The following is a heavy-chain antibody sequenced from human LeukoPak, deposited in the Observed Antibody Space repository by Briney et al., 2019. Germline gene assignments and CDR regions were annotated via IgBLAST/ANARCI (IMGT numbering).Heavy chain of an antibody. V-gene: IGHV4-4*07. D-gene: IGHD3-22*01. CDR2: IYTSGST. Sequence: SETLTLTCAVYGGSFSGYYWSWIRQPAGKGLEWIGRIYTSGSTNYNPSLKSRVTISVDTSKNQFSLKLSSVTAADTAVYYCARDGGSDYYDSSGYRQVLFDYWGQGTLVTVSS. J-gene: IGHJ4*02. CDR3: ARDGGSDYYDSSGYRQVLFDY. CDR1: GGSFSGYY.